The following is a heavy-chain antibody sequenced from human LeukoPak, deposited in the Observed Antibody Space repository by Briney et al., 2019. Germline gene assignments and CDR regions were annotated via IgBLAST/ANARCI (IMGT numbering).Heavy chain of an antibody. CDR3: AKSSSGYSLDY. CDR2: ISDSSSFT. J-gene: IGHJ4*02. CDR1: GFTFSDYY. V-gene: IGHV3-11*06. Sequence: GGSLRLSCAASGFTFSDYYMSWIRQAPGKGLEWVSYISDSSSFTKYAESVKGRFTVSRDNAKNSLYLHMNSLRAEDTAIYYCAKSSSGYSLDYWGQGTLVTVSS. D-gene: IGHD3-22*01.